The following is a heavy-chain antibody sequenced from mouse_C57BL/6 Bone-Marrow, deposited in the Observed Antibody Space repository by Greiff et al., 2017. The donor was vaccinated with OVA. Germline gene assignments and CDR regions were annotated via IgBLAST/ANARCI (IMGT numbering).Heavy chain of an antibody. Sequence: QVQLQQSGADLAKPGASVKLSCKASGYTFTSYWMHWVKQRPGQGLEWIGYINPSSGYTNYNQKFKDKATLTADKSSSTAYMQLSSLTYADSAVDYGALYYGYDEGKNFDYWGQGTTLTVSS. CDR2: INPSSGYT. D-gene: IGHD2-2*01. CDR1: GYTFTSYW. J-gene: IGHJ2*01. CDR3: ALYYGYDEGKNFDY. V-gene: IGHV1-7*01.